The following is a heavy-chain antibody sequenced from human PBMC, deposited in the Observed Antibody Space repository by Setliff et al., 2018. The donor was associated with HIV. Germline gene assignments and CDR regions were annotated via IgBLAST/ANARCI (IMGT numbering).Heavy chain of an antibody. Sequence: PGGSLRLSCAVSGFTLSNAWMNWVRQAPGKGLEWVSYITGSGSRIYYADSVKGRFTLSRDTSKNTLSLQMNTLRPEDTAVYFCARVRLYNSALDYWGQGTLVTVS. CDR1: GFTLSNAW. CDR2: ITGSGSRI. V-gene: IGHV3-48*01. D-gene: IGHD3-22*01. CDR3: ARVRLYNSALDY. J-gene: IGHJ4*02.